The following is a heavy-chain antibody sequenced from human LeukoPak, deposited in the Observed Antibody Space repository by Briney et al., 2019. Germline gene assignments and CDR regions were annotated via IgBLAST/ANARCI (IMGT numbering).Heavy chain of an antibody. CDR1: GGSISSSY. J-gene: IGHJ6*03. Sequence: SETLSLTCTVSGGSISSSYWTWIRQPPGKGLEWIGYIYYSGSTNYNPSLKSRVTISVDTSKNQFSLNLSSVTAADTAIYYCASAIAEDFYYYYMDVWGKGTTVTVSS. D-gene: IGHD1-14*01. CDR3: ASAIAEDFYYYYMDV. CDR2: IYYSGST. V-gene: IGHV4-59*01.